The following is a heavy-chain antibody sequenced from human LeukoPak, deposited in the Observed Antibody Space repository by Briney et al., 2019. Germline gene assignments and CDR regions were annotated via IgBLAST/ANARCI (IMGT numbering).Heavy chain of an antibody. J-gene: IGHJ6*02. Sequence: SETLSLTCTVSGGSISSSSYYWGWIRQPPGKGLEWIGSIHYSGSTDYNPSLKSRVTISVDTSKNQFSLKLTSVTAADTAVYYSVRVPRGVGAIEYYGVDVWGQGTTVTVSS. V-gene: IGHV4-39*07. CDR1: GGSISSSSYY. CDR3: VRVPRGVGAIEYYGVDV. D-gene: IGHD1-26*01. CDR2: IHYSGST.